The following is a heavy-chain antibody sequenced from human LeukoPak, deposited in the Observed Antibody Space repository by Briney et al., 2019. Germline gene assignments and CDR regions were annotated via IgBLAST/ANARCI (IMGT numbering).Heavy chain of an antibody. CDR3: GEGGYWSGGSCYGLFDY. D-gene: IGHD2-15*01. J-gene: IGHJ4*02. CDR1: GFTFSSYA. CDR2: ISGSGGST. Sequence: PGGSLRLSCAASGFTFSSYAMSWVRQAPAKGLERVSAISGSGGSTYYADSVKGRFTISRDNSKNTQYLQMNSVSAEDYAVYYGGEGGYWSGGSCYGLFDYWGQGTLVTVS. V-gene: IGHV3-23*01.